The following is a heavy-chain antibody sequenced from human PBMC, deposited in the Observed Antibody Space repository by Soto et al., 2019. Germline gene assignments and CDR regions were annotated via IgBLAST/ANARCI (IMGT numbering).Heavy chain of an antibody. CDR1: GGSISSDYYH. CDR2: IHHSGSI. D-gene: IGHD2-21*02. V-gene: IGHV4-30-4*08. CDR3: AREDDGGDNLDV. J-gene: IGHJ6*02. Sequence: PSETLSLTCTVSGGSISSDYYHWTWIRQSPGKGLEWIGYIHHSGSILYNPSLKSRVTISVDTSKNQFSLHLSSVTAADTAVYFCAREDDGGDNLDVCAQGTTVTVSS.